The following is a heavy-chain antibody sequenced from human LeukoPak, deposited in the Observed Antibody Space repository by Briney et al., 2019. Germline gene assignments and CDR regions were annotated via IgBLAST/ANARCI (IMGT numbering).Heavy chain of an antibody. Sequence: ASVKVSCKASGYTFTSYDINWVRQATGQGLEWMGWMNPNSGNTGYAQKFQGRVTMTRNTSISTAYMELSSLRSEDAAVYYCARGGLVAGPYYFDHWGQGALVTVSS. D-gene: IGHD2-21*01. CDR3: ARGGLVAGPYYFDH. J-gene: IGHJ4*02. CDR2: MNPNSGNT. CDR1: GYTFTSYD. V-gene: IGHV1-8*01.